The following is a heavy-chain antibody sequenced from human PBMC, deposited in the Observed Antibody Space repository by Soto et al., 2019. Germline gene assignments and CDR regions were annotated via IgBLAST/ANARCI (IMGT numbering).Heavy chain of an antibody. CDR1: GGSISSGGYS. Sequence: QLQLKESGSGLVKPSQTLSLTCAVSGGSISSGGYSWSWIRQPPGKGLEWIGYIYHSGSTYYNPSLKSRCTRSVDRSKNQFSLKLSSVTGADTAVYYCARVYNGGDAFDILGQGTMVTVSS. D-gene: IGHD1-1*01. CDR3: ARVYNGGDAFDI. CDR2: IYHSGST. V-gene: IGHV4-30-2*01. J-gene: IGHJ3*02.